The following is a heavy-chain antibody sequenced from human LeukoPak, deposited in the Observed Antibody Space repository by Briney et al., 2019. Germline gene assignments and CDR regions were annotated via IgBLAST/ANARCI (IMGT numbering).Heavy chain of an antibody. CDR2: INAGNGNT. D-gene: IGHD1-26*01. CDR1: GYTFTSYA. V-gene: IGHV1-3*01. J-gene: IGHJ4*02. Sequence: GASVKVSCKASGYTFTSYAMHWVRQAPGQRLEWMGWINAGNGNTKYSQKFHGRVTITRDTSASTAYMELSSLRSEDTAVYYCARGVNWELLHFDYWGQGTLVTVSS. CDR3: ARGVNWELLHFDY.